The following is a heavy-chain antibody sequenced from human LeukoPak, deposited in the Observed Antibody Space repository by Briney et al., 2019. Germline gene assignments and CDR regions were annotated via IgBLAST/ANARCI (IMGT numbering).Heavy chain of an antibody. CDR3: ASGLVRTYYFDY. D-gene: IGHD6-13*01. J-gene: IGHJ4*02. Sequence: ASVKVSCKASGYTFTCYYMHWVRQAPGQGLEWMGIINPSGGSTSYAQKFQGRVTMTRDTSTSTVYMELSSLRSEDTAVYYCASGLVRTYYFDYWGQGTLVTVSS. CDR2: INPSGGST. CDR1: GYTFTCYY. V-gene: IGHV1-46*01.